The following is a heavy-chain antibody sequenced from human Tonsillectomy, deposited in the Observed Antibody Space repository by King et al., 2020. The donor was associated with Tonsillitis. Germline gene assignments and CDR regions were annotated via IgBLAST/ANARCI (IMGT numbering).Heavy chain of an antibody. CDR2: INHSGGT. CDR3: ASGDFDI. Sequence: VQLQQWGAGLLKPSETLSLTCAVYGGSFSAYYWNCIRQSPGKGLEWIGAINHSGGTTYNPSLKSRATISIDTPKDQFSLRLSSVTAADTAAYYCASGDFDIWGQGTMVTVSS. V-gene: IGHV4-34*01. J-gene: IGHJ3*02. CDR1: GGSFSAYY.